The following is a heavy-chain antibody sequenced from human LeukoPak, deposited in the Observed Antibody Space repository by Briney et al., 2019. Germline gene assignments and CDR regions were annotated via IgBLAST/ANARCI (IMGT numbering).Heavy chain of an antibody. CDR3: ARGQYYYGSGSFPPLNWFDP. CDR2: IYYSGST. Sequence: SQTLSLTCTVSGGSISSGGYYWSWIRQHPGKGLEWTGYIYYSGSTYYNPSLKSRVTISVDTSKNQFSLKLSSVTAADTAVYYCARGQYYYGSGSFPPLNWFDPWGQGTLVTVSS. J-gene: IGHJ5*02. CDR1: GGSISSGGYY. V-gene: IGHV4-31*03. D-gene: IGHD3-10*01.